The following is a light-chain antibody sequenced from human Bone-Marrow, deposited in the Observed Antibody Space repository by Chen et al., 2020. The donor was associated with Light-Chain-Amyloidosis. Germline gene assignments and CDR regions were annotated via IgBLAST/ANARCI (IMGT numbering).Light chain of an antibody. CDR2: DNN. Sequence: QSVLTQPPSVSAAPGQQATISCSGSSSNIGNDYVSWYQQLPGTAPKLLIYDNNKRPSGIPDRFSGSKSGTSATLGITGLQTGDEADYYCGTWDSGLSAVVFGGGTKLTVL. CDR1: SSNIGNDY. V-gene: IGLV1-51*01. J-gene: IGLJ2*01. CDR3: GTWDSGLSAVV.